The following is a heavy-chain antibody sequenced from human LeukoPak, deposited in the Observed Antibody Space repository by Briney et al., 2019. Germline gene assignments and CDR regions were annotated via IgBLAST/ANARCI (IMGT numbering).Heavy chain of an antibody. CDR2: IKQDGSEK. V-gene: IGHV3-7*01. J-gene: IGHJ5*02. D-gene: IGHD4-17*01. Sequence: GGSLRLSCAASGFTFSSYWMSWVRQAPGKGLEWVANIKQDGSEKYYVDSVRGRFTISRDNAKNSLYLQMNSLRAEDTAVYYCARDSGATVRWFDPWGQGTLVTVSS. CDR1: GFTFSSYW. CDR3: ARDSGATVRWFDP.